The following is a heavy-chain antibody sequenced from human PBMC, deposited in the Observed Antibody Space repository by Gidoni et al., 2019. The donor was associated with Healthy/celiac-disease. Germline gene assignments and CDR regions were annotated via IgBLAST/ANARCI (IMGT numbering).Heavy chain of an antibody. Sequence: EVQLVESGGGLVQPGGSLRLSCAASGFPFSSYDMHWVRQATGKGLEWVSAIGTAGDPYYPGSVKGRFTISRENAKNSLYLQMNSLRAGDTAVYYCARGRYGYCSGGSCLELDYWGQGTLVTVSS. CDR3: ARGRYGYCSGGSCLELDY. CDR1: GFPFSSYD. V-gene: IGHV3-13*05. D-gene: IGHD2-15*01. J-gene: IGHJ4*02. CDR2: IGTAGDP.